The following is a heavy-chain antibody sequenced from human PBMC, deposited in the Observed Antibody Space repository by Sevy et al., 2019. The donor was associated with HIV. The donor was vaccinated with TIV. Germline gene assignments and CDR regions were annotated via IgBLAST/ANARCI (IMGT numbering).Heavy chain of an antibody. CDR3: AKDIDSSGYYYFDY. V-gene: IGHV3-23*01. Sequence: GGSLRLSCVASGFSFSSYAMSWVRQAPGKGLEWVSGISGSGGSTYYADSVKGRSTISRDNSKNTLYLQMNSLRAEDTALYYCAKDIDSSGYYYFDYWGQGTLVTVSS. D-gene: IGHD6-19*01. CDR2: ISGSGGST. J-gene: IGHJ4*02. CDR1: GFSFSSYA.